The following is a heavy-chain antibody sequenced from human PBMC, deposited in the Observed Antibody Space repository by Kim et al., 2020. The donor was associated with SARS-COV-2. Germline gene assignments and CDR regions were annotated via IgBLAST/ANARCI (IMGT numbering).Heavy chain of an antibody. V-gene: IGHV4-39*01. Sequence: SETLSLTCTVSGGSISSSSYYWGWIRQPPGKGLDWIGNIYYSGSTSYNLSLKSRVTISIDTSKNQFSLKLSSVTAADTDVYYCARRYYGSGKGDIWGQGTMVTVSS. CDR1: GGSISSSSYY. D-gene: IGHD3-10*01. CDR3: ARRYYGSGKGDI. CDR2: IYYSGST. J-gene: IGHJ3*02.